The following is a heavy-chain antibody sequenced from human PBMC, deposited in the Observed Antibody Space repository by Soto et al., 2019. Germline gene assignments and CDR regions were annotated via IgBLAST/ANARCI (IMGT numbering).Heavy chain of an antibody. D-gene: IGHD1-26*01. CDR1: GGAISSYY. CDR3: AREAPIVGATMSHFDY. J-gene: IGHJ4*02. Sequence: PVETLSLTCAVCGGAISSYYWSWIRQPPGKGLEWIGYIYYSGSTNYNPSLKSRVTISVDTSKNQFSLKLSSVTAADTAVYYCAREAPIVGATMSHFDYWGQGTLVTVSS. CDR2: IYYSGST. V-gene: IGHV4-59*01.